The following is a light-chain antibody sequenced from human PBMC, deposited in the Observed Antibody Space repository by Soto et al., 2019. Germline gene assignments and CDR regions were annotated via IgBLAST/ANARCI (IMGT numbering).Light chain of an antibody. CDR2: DVS. Sequence: QSALTQPASVSGSPGQSITISCTGTSTDVGGYNYVSWYQQHPGKAPKLMISDVSNRPSGVSIRFSGSKSGNTASLTISGLQAEDEADYYCNSYSSSTTLYLFGPGTKVTVL. CDR3: NSYSSSTTLYL. CDR1: STDVGGYNY. V-gene: IGLV2-14*01. J-gene: IGLJ1*01.